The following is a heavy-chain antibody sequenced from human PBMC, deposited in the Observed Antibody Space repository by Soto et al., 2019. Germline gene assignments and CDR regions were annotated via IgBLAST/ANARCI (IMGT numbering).Heavy chain of an antibody. CDR1: GYTFTSYD. CDR2: MNPNSGNT. D-gene: IGHD2-15*01. V-gene: IGHV1-8*01. J-gene: IGHJ5*02. Sequence: RASVKVSCKASGYTFTSYDINWVRQATGQGLEWMGWMNPNSGNTGYAQKYQGRVTMTRNTSISTAYMELSSLRSEDTAVYYCARAFPYCSGGSCYSADWFDPWGQGTLVTVSS. CDR3: ARAFPYCSGGSCYSADWFDP.